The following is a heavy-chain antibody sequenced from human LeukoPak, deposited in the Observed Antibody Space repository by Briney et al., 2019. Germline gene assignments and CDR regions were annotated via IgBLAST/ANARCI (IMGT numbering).Heavy chain of an antibody. J-gene: IGHJ4*02. CDR1: GFTFSSYS. D-gene: IGHD3-3*01. V-gene: IGHV3-48*01. Sequence: PGGSLRLSCAASGFTFSSYSMKWVRQATGKGLEWVSYISSSSSTIYYADSVKGRFTISRDNAKNSLYLQMNSLRAEDTAVYYCARAITIFGVVQHYFDYWGQGTLVTVSS. CDR3: ARAITIFGVVQHYFDY. CDR2: ISSSSSTI.